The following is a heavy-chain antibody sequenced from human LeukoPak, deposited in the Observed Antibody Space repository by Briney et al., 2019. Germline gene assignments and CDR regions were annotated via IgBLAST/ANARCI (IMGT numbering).Heavy chain of an antibody. CDR1: GFTFISYD. CDR2: ITGIGGNT. CDR3: AKVKVTSGSSFDY. D-gene: IGHD3-22*01. J-gene: IGHJ4*02. Sequence: GGSLRLSCAASGFTFISYDMSWVRPAPGKRLEWVSDITGIGGNTYYAHSVKGRFTISRDNSKNTLYLQMNSLGDEDTAVEYCAKVKVTSGSSFDYWGWGPLVTVT. V-gene: IGHV3-23*01.